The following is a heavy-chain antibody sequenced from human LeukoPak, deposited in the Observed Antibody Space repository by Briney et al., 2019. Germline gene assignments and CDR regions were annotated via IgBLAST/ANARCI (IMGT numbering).Heavy chain of an antibody. CDR2: IYTSGST. CDR3: ATVTTSYFDY. D-gene: IGHD4-11*01. J-gene: IGHJ4*02. V-gene: IGHV4-4*09. Sequence: SETLSLTCTVSGGSISSYYWSWIRRPPGKGLEWIGYIYTSGSTNYNPSLKSRVTISVDTSKNQFSLKLSSVTAADTAVYYCATVTTSYFDYWGQGTLVTVSS. CDR1: GGSISSYY.